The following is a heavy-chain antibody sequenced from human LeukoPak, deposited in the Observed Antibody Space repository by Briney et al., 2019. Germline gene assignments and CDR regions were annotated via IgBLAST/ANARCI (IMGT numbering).Heavy chain of an antibody. Sequence: SGGSLRLSCAASGFTFDDYAMHWVRQAPGKGLECVSAIGTGVNNVYYADSVKGRFTISRDNSKNTLYLQMNSLRAEDTAVYYCAKTGPYYFDDWGQGILVTVSS. J-gene: IGHJ4*02. CDR1: GFTFDDYA. CDR3: AKTGPYYFDD. CDR2: IGTGVNNV. D-gene: IGHD1-1*01. V-gene: IGHV3-23*01.